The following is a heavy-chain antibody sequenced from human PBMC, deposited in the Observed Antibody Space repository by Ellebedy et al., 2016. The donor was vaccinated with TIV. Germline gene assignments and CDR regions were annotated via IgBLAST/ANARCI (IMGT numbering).Heavy chain of an antibody. Sequence: GESLKISCAASGFTFRSYWMSWVRQAPGKGLEWVANINQDGSEKHYVDSVEGRFTISRDNAKKSLYLQMISLRAEDTAVYYCASDGSYGDYRSPTHAFVMWGQGTMVSVSS. D-gene: IGHD4-17*01. CDR1: GFTFRSYW. CDR3: ASDGSYGDYRSPTHAFVM. J-gene: IGHJ3*02. CDR2: INQDGSEK. V-gene: IGHV3-7*01.